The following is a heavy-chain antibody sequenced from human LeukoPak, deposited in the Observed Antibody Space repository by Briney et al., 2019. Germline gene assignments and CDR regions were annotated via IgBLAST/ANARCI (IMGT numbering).Heavy chain of an antibody. D-gene: IGHD3-10*01. CDR2: IIPIFGTA. J-gene: IGHJ6*04. CDR1: GGTFSSYA. CDR3: ARVELSGSYFYYYYGMDV. Sequence: SVKVSCKASGGTFSSYAISWVRQAPGQGLEWMGGIIPIFGTANYAQKFKGRVTITADESTSTAYMELSSLRSEDTAVYYCARVELSGSYFYYYYGMDVWGKGTTVTVSS. V-gene: IGHV1-69*13.